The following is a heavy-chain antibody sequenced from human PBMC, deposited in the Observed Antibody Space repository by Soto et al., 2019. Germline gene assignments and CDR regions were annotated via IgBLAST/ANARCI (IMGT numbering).Heavy chain of an antibody. CDR1: GFTFSDYG. Sequence: QVQLVESGGGVVQPGRSLRLSCAASGFTFSDYGMHWVRQAPGKGLEWVAVISYDGSNKYYADSVKGRFTISRDNSKNTLFLQMNSLRPEDTAVYYCASVGVDPGPWGQGTLVTVSS. CDR3: ASVGVDPGP. J-gene: IGHJ4*02. D-gene: IGHD3-10*01. CDR2: ISYDGSNK. V-gene: IGHV3-30*03.